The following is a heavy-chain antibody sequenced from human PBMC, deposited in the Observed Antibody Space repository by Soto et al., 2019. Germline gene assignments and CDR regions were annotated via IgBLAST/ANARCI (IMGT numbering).Heavy chain of an antibody. J-gene: IGHJ4*02. CDR3: ARILREYINYGPLVGFDY. CDR2: IFSNDEK. D-gene: IGHD4-17*01. V-gene: IGHV2-26*01. Sequence: VSGPTLVNPTETLTLTCTVSGFSLSNGRMGVSWIRQPPGKALEWLAHIFSNDEKSYITSLKNRLTISKDTSKSQVVLTMTNMDPVDTATYYCARILREYINYGPLVGFDYWGQGTLVTVSS. CDR1: GFSLSNGRMG.